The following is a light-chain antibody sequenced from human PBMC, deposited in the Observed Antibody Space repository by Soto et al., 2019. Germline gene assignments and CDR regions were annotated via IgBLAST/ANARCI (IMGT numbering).Light chain of an antibody. CDR3: QQRSTPLT. CDR2: DAS. V-gene: IGKV3-11*01. Sequence: EIVLTQSPATLSLSPGERATLSCRASQSVSSYLAWYQQKPGQAPRLLIYDASSRATGIPARFSGSGSGTDVTLTISSLEPEDFAGYYCQQRSTPLTVGGGTKVEIK. CDR1: QSVSSY. J-gene: IGKJ4*02.